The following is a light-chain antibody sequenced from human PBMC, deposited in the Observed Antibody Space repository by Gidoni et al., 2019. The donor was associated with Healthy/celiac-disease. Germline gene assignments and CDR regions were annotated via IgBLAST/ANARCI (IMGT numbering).Light chain of an antibody. CDR3: QQSYSTPTT. J-gene: IGKJ4*01. CDR1: QSISSY. CDR2: SSS. Sequence: DIQMTQSPSSLSASVEDRVTITCRASQSISSYLNWYQQKPGKAPKLLIYSSSSLQSGVPSRFSGSRSGTDFTLTISSLQPEDFATYYCQQSYSTPTTFXGXTKVEIK. V-gene: IGKV1-39*01.